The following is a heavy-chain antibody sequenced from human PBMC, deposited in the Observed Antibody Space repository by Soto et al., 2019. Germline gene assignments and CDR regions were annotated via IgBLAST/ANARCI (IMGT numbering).Heavy chain of an antibody. CDR1: GFTFSSYA. Sequence: GGSLRLSCSASGFTFSSYAMSWVRQAPGKGLEWVSAISGSGGSTYYADSVKGRFTISRDNSKNTLYLQMNSLRAEDTAVYYCAKGKPNPYYYYGMDVWGQGTTVTVSS. V-gene: IGHV3-23*01. CDR2: ISGSGGST. CDR3: AKGKPNPYYYYGMDV. J-gene: IGHJ6*02.